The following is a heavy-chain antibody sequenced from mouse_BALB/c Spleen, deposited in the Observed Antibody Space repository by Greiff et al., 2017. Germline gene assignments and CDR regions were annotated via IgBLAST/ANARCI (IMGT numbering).Heavy chain of an antibody. CDR1: GFTFSSFG. D-gene: IGHD1-1*01. CDR3: ARRSITTVVADYAMDY. J-gene: IGHJ4*01. Sequence: EVHLVESGGGLVQPGGSRKLSCAASGFTFSSFGMHWVRQAPEKGLEWVAYISSGSSTIYYADTVKGRFTISRDNPKNTLFLQMTSLRSEDTAMYYCARRSITTVVADYAMDYWGQGTSVTVSS. CDR2: ISSGSSTI. V-gene: IGHV5-17*02.